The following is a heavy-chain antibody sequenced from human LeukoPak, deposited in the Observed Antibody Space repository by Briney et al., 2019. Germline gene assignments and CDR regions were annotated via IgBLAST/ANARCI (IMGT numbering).Heavy chain of an antibody. D-gene: IGHD3-9*01. V-gene: IGHV4-4*02. CDR1: GGSISSSNW. CDR3: ARVGYDILTGYYKLNAFDI. CDR2: IYHSGST. Sequence: PSETLSLTCAVSGGSISSSNWWSWVRQPPGKGLEWIGEIYHSGSTNYNPSIKSRVTISVDKSKNQFSLKLRSVTAADTAVYYCARVGYDILTGYYKLNAFDIWGQGTMVTVSS. J-gene: IGHJ3*02.